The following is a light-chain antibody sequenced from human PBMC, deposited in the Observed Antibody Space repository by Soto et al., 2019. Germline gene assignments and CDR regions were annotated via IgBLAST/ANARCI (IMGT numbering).Light chain of an antibody. CDR1: QFLSSY. CDR2: DTS. CDR3: HQRNK. V-gene: IGKV3-11*01. J-gene: IGKJ5*01. Sequence: TVLPQSPSTLSLSAGERSTLSCRASQFLSSYLAWYQQIPGQPPRLLIYDTSNRVTGIPARFSGSRSGTDFTLTISSLEPEDFAVYFCHQRNKFGQGTRLEIK.